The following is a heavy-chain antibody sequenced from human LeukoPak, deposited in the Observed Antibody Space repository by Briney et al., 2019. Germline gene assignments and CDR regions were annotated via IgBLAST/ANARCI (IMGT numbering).Heavy chain of an antibody. CDR1: GFTFSSYS. Sequence: GGSLRLSCAASGFTFSSYSMNWVRQAPGKGLEWVSYISSSSSTIYYADSVKGRFTISRDNAKNSLYLQMNSLRDEDTAVYCCARVLVVVAATTFDYWGQGTLVTVSS. CDR3: ARVLVVVAATTFDY. CDR2: ISSSSSTI. D-gene: IGHD2-15*01. J-gene: IGHJ4*02. V-gene: IGHV3-48*02.